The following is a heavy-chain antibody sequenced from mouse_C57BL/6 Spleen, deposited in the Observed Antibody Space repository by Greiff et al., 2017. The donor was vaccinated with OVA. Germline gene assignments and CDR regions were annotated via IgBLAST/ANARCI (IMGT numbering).Heavy chain of an antibody. V-gene: IGHV5-17*01. CDR2: ISSGSSTI. CDR3: AKKSPYAMDY. Sequence: EVQLVESGGGLVKPGGSLKLSCAASGFTFSDYGMHWVRQAPEKGLEWVAYISSGSSTIYYADTVKGRFTISRDNAKNTLFLQMTSLRSEDTAMYYCAKKSPYAMDYWGQGTSVTVSS. J-gene: IGHJ4*01. CDR1: GFTFSDYG.